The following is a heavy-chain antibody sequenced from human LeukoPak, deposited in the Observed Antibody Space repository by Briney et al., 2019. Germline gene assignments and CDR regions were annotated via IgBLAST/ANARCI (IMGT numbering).Heavy chain of an antibody. CDR1: GYTFTSYA. CDR3: AAGYSYGWYNWFDP. J-gene: IGHJ5*02. CDR2: INAGNGNT. D-gene: IGHD5-18*01. V-gene: IGHV1-3*01. Sequence: ASVKVSCKASGYTFTSYAMHWVRQAPGERLEWMGWINAGNGNTKYSQKFQGRVTITRDTSASTAYMELSSLRSEDTAVYYCAAGYSYGWYNWFDPWGQGTLLTVSS.